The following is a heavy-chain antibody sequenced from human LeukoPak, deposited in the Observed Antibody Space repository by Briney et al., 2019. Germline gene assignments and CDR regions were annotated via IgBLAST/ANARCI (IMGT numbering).Heavy chain of an antibody. CDR2: IIPIFGTA. V-gene: IGHV1-69*06. CDR3: ARDSFSSSSHPFDY. D-gene: IGHD6-6*01. CDR1: EYTFIGYY. J-gene: IGHJ4*02. Sequence: SVKVSCKASEYTFIGYYMHWVRQAPGQGLEWMGGIIPIFGTANYAQKFQGRVTITADKSTSTAYMELSSLRSEDTAVYYCARDSFSSSSHPFDYWGQGTLVTVSS.